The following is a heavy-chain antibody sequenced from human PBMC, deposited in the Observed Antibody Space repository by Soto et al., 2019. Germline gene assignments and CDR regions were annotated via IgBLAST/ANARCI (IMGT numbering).Heavy chain of an antibody. CDR2: ISGGSSSG. CDR3: ATYVAPSRSTMRAFDY. J-gene: IGHJ4*02. CDR1: GFSFGTYA. V-gene: IGHV3-23*01. Sequence: GGSLRLSCAASGFSFGTYAMTWVRQAPGKGLEWVSVISGGSSSGIFYAESVKGRFTISRDNSWNTLYLEMNNLRAEDTAIYFCATYVAPSRSTMRAFDYPGQAALVTVSS. D-gene: IGHD2-21*01.